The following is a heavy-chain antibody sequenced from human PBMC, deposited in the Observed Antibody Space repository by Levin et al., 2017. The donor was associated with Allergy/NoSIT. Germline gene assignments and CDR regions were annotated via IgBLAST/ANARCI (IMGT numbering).Heavy chain of an antibody. D-gene: IGHD2-15*01. J-gene: IGHJ6*02. Sequence: ASVKVSCKAAGYRFTSYGISWMRQAPGQGLEWMGWISAFNGDTNYAQKFQGRVTMTTDTSTSTVSMELRSLRSDDTAVYYCAREEGYCSGSRCYSYYGMDGWGQGTTVTVSS. CDR1: GYRFTSYG. CDR2: ISAFNGDT. V-gene: IGHV1-18*01. CDR3: AREEGYCSGSRCYSYYGMDG.